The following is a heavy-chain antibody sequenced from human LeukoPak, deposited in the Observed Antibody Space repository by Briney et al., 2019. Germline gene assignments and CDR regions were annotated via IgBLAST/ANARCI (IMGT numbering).Heavy chain of an antibody. D-gene: IGHD6-13*01. CDR3: ARDFIQYSSSWYTGRRGGDTKHPLDY. Sequence: ASVKVSCKASGYTFTGYYMHWVRQAPGQGLEWMGWINPNSGGTNYAQKFKGRVTMTRDTSISTAYMELSRLRSDDTAVYYCARDFIQYSSSWYTGRRGGDTKHPLDYWGQGTLVTVSS. V-gene: IGHV1-2*02. CDR2: INPNSGGT. CDR1: GYTFTGYY. J-gene: IGHJ4*02.